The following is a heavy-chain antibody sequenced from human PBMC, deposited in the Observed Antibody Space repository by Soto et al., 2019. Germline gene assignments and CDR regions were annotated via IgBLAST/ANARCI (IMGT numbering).Heavy chain of an antibody. J-gene: IGHJ4*02. Sequence: GSLRVLWAASGVTCSSYGMHWVRQAPGKGLEGVTVISYDGSNKYYADSVKGRFTISRDKSRNTLYLQMSSLRAEDTAVYYCAKQFIDVWISLDYWGQGTLVPVSS. CDR2: ISYDGSNK. D-gene: IGHD3-3*01. CDR1: GVTCSSYG. V-gene: IGHV3-30*18. CDR3: AKQFIDVWISLDY.